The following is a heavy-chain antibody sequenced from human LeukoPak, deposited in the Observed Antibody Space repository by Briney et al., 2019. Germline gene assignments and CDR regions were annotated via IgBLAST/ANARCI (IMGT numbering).Heavy chain of an antibody. D-gene: IGHD3-22*01. CDR2: IIPILGIA. V-gene: IGHV1-69*04. CDR3: ARDGTQYYHDSIGYYWFDH. CDR1: GGTFSSYT. Sequence: SSVKVSCKASGGTFSSYTISWVRQAPGQGLEWMGRIIPILGIANYAQKFQGRVTITADKSTSTAYMELSSLRSEDTAVYSCARDGTQYYHDSIGYYWFDHWGQGTLVTVSS. J-gene: IGHJ5*02.